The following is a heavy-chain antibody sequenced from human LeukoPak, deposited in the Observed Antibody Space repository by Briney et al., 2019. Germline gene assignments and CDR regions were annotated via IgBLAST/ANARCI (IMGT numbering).Heavy chain of an antibody. D-gene: IGHD2-2*01. CDR1: GFTFSSYA. CDR3: TRRRGNQQPIDY. V-gene: IGHV3-23*01. Sequence: PGGSLRLSCAASGFTFSSYAMSWVRQAPGKGLEWVSAISGGGIGIYYADSLKGRFTISRDDSKNTLYLQMNSLRAEDTAVYYCTRRRGNQQPIDYWGQGTLVTVS. CDR2: ISGGGIGI. J-gene: IGHJ4*02.